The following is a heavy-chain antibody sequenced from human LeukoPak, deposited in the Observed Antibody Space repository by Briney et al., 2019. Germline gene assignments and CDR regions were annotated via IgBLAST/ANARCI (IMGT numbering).Heavy chain of an antibody. CDR2: INPNSGGT. V-gene: IGHV1-2*02. Sequence: ASVKVSCKASGYTFTGYYMHWVRQAPGQGLEWMGWINPNSGGTNYAQKFQGRVTMTRDTSISTAYMELSRLRSDDTAVYYCATAAGKARDYYYYYYMDVWGKGTTVTVSS. CDR1: GYTFTGYY. J-gene: IGHJ6*03. D-gene: IGHD6-13*01. CDR3: ATAAGKARDYYYYYYMDV.